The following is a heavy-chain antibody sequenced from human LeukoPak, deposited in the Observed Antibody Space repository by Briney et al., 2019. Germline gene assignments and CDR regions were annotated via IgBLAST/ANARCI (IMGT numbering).Heavy chain of an antibody. J-gene: IGHJ4*02. CDR3: AREPDFYGSGSFLY. CDR2: ITGSGDTI. Sequence: GGSLRLSCSASGFTFSSYEMNWVRQAPGKGLEWISYITGSGDTIYYADSVKGRFTISRDNAKNSLSLQMNSLRAEDTAVYYCAREPDFYGSGSFLYWGQGTLVTVPS. CDR1: GFTFSSYE. V-gene: IGHV3-48*03. D-gene: IGHD3-10*01.